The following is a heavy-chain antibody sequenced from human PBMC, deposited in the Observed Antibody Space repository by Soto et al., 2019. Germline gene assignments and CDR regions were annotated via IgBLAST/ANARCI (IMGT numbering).Heavy chain of an antibody. CDR1: GYTFTNYA. V-gene: IGHV7-4-1*02. CDR2: SNTNTGNP. J-gene: IGHJ6*02. CDR3: AREFHYYDSSGYYYYYGMDV. D-gene: IGHD3-22*01. Sequence: QVQLVQSGSELKKPGASVKVSCKASGYTFTNYAINWVRQAPGHGLEWMGRSNTNTGNPTYAQGFTVRLVFSLDTSVSTAYLQISSLKAEDTAVYYCAREFHYYDSSGYYYYYGMDVWGQGTTVTVSS.